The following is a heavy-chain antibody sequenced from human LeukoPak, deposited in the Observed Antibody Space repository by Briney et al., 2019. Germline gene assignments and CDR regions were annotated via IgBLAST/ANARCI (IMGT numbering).Heavy chain of an antibody. CDR1: GFTFSSYA. V-gene: IGHV3-23*01. D-gene: IGHD3-3*01. Sequence: GGSLRLSCAAPGFTFSSYAMSWVRQAPGKGLEWVSAISGSGGSTYYADSVKGRFTISRDNSKNTLYLQMNSLRAEDTAVYYCAKDNSRRLEWLFFDYWGQGTLVTVSS. CDR2: ISGSGGST. CDR3: AKDNSRRLEWLFFDY. J-gene: IGHJ4*02.